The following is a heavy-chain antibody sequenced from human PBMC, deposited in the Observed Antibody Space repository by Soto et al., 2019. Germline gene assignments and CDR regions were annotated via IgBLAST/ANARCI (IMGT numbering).Heavy chain of an antibody. D-gene: IGHD4-4*01. V-gene: IGHV1-8*01. Sequence: GASVKVSCKASGYTFTSYDSNWVRQATGQGLEWMGWMNPNSGNTGYAQKFRGRVTMTRNTSISTAYMELSSLRSEDTAVYYCARNGYSNYGFFRYYYYYMDVWGKGTTVTVSS. CDR2: MNPNSGNT. J-gene: IGHJ6*03. CDR1: GYTFTSYD. CDR3: ARNGYSNYGFFRYYYYYMDV.